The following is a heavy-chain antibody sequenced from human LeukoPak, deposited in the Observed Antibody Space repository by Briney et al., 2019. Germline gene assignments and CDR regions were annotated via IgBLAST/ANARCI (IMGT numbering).Heavy chain of an antibody. J-gene: IGHJ4*02. Sequence: SSETLSLTCTVSDGSITTSNLYWGWIRHRPGKGLEWIGSIYCSGTTYYNPSLESRVTISVDTSKNQFSLKLSSVTAADTAVYYCARSYTIGWAYLGYWGQGTLVTVSS. CDR2: IYCSGTT. CDR1: DGSITTSNLY. CDR3: ARSYTIGWAYLGY. V-gene: IGHV4-39*01. D-gene: IGHD6-19*01.